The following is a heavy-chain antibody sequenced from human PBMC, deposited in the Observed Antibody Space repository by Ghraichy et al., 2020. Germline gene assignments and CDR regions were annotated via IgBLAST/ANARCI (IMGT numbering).Heavy chain of an antibody. CDR2: IWYDGSNK. CDR3: ARAGRIVVVGEFDH. CDR1: GITFSSYG. J-gene: IGHJ4*02. V-gene: IGHV3-33*01. D-gene: IGHD2-15*01. Sequence: GESLNISCAASGITFSSYGMHWVRQAPGKGLEWVATIWYDGSNKYYTDSVKGRFTISRDNSKNTLYLQMNSLRAEDTAVYYCARAGRIVVVGEFDHWGQGTLVTVSS.